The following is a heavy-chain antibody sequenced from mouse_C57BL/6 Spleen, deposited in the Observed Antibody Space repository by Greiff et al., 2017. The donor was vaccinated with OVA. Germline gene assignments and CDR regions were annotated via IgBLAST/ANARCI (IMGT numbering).Heavy chain of an antibody. D-gene: IGHD2-3*01. CDR2: ISDGGSYT. V-gene: IGHV5-4*01. J-gene: IGHJ2*01. CDR1: GFTFSSYA. CDR3: AREWLLYFDY. Sequence: DVKLVESGGGLVKPGGSLKLSCAASGFTFSSYAMSWVRQTPEKRLEWVATISDGGSYTYYPDNVKGRFTISRDNAKNNLYLQRSHLKSEDTAMYYCAREWLLYFDYWGQGTTLTVSS.